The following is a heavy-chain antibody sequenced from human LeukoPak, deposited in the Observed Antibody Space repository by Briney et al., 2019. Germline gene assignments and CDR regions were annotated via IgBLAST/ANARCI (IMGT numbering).Heavy chain of an antibody. J-gene: IGHJ5*02. V-gene: IGHV4-38-2*01. D-gene: IGHD3-3*01. CDR2: IYHSGST. CDR1: GYSISSGYY. Sequence: KPSETLSLTRAVSGYSISSGYYWGWIRQPPGKGLEWIGSIYHSGSTYYNPSLKSRVTISVDTSKNQFSLKLSSVTAADTAVYYCARRRDFWSGYYPNWFDPWGQGTLVTVSS. CDR3: ARRRDFWSGYYPNWFDP.